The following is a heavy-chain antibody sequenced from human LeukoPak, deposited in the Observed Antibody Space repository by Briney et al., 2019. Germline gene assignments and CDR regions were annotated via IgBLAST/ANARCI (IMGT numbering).Heavy chain of an antibody. V-gene: IGHV1-69*13. CDR3: AREPLPMVRGVINWFDP. D-gene: IGHD3-10*01. Sequence: VASVKVSCKASGGTFSSYAISWVRQAPGQGLEWMGGIIPIFGTANYAQKFQGRVTITADESTSTAYMELSSLRSEDTAVYYCAREPLPMVRGVINWFDPWGQGTLVTVSS. CDR1: GGTFSSYA. CDR2: IIPIFGTA. J-gene: IGHJ5*02.